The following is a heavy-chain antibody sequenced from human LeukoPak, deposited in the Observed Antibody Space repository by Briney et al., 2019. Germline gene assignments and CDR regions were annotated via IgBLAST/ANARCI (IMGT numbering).Heavy chain of an antibody. D-gene: IGHD3-16*02. CDR3: AKGEKTRPFGGVIDY. CDR1: GFTFSSYW. V-gene: IGHV3-74*01. Sequence: GGSLRLSCAASGFTFSSYWMHWVRQAPGKGLVWVSRINSDGSSTYYADSVKGRFTISRDNSKNTLYLQMNSLRAEDTAVYYCAKGEKTRPFGGVIDYWGQGTLVTVSS. J-gene: IGHJ4*02. CDR2: INSDGSST.